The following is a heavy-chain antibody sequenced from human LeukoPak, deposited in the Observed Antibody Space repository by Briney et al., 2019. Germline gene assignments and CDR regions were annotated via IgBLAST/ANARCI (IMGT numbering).Heavy chain of an antibody. V-gene: IGHV3-9*01. D-gene: IGHD3-22*01. Sequence: GGSLRLSCAASGFIFDDYAMHWVRQAPGKGLEWVSGISWSSGSIGYADSVKGRFTISRDTAKNSLYLQMNSLRAEDTAVYYCARDLHYDSSGYYGYWGQGTLVTVSS. CDR2: ISWSSGSI. CDR3: ARDLHYDSSGYYGY. J-gene: IGHJ4*02. CDR1: GFIFDDYA.